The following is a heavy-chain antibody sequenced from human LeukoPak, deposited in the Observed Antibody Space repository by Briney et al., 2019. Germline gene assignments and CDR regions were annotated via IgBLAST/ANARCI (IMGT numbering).Heavy chain of an antibody. D-gene: IGHD6-13*01. CDR1: GGTFSSYA. Sequence: ASVKVSCKASGGTFSSYAISWVRQAPGQGLEWMGWINPNSGGTNYAQKFQGRVTMTRDTSISTAYMELSRLRSDDTAVYYCARGDSSSWYRASYYYYYMDVWGKGTTVTISS. J-gene: IGHJ6*03. V-gene: IGHV1-2*02. CDR3: ARGDSSSWYRASYYYYYMDV. CDR2: INPNSGGT.